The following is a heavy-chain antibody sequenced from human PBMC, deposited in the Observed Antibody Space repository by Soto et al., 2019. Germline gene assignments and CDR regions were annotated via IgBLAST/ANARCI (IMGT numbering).Heavy chain of an antibody. V-gene: IGHV4-39*07. D-gene: IGHD2-2*01. CDR2: IYYRAST. Sequence: SETLSLTCTVSGGSISSSSYYWGRNRQPPGKGLEWIGSIYYRASTNYNPSLKSRVTISVDTSKNQFSLKLSSVTAADTAVYYCARAVPANRTHDYWGQGTLVTVSS. CDR1: GGSISSSSYY. CDR3: ARAVPANRTHDY. J-gene: IGHJ4*02.